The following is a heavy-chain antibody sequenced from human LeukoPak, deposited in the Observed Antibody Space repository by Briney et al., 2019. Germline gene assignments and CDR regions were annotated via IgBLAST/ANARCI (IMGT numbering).Heavy chain of an antibody. CDR3: ARESGVTMVRGRKRVWFDP. Sequence: PSETLSLTCTVSNGSISSSSYYWGWIRQPPGKGLEWIGSIYYSGSTYYNPSLKSRVTISVDTSKNQFSLKLSSVTAADTAVYYCARESGVTMVRGRKRVWFDPWGQGTLVTVSS. CDR1: NGSISSSSYY. J-gene: IGHJ5*02. V-gene: IGHV4-39*07. CDR2: IYYSGST. D-gene: IGHD3-10*01.